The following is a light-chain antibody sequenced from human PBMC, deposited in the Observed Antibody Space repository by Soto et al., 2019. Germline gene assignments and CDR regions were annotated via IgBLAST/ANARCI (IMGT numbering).Light chain of an antibody. V-gene: IGKV3-20*01. CDR3: QQYGSSPSLT. CDR1: QSVSSSY. J-gene: IGKJ4*01. CDR2: GTS. Sequence: EIVLTQSPGTLSLSPGERATLSCRASQSVSSSYVAWYQQKPGQAPRLLIYGTSSRATGIPDRFSGSGSGTDFTLTISRLAPEDFAVYYCQQYGSSPSLTFGGGTKVEIK.